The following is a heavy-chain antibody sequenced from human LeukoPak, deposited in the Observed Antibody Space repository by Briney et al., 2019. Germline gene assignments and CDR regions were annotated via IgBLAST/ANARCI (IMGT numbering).Heavy chain of an antibody. CDR3: ARLLYTPYYFDY. J-gene: IGHJ4*02. CDR1: GGSISSYY. V-gene: IGHV4-59*01. Sequence: PSETLSLTCTVSGGSISSYYWSWIRQPPGKGLEWIGYIYYSGSTNYNPSLKSRVTISVDTSKNQFSLKLSSVTAADTAVYYCARLLYTPYYFDYWGQGTLVTVSS. CDR2: IYYSGST.